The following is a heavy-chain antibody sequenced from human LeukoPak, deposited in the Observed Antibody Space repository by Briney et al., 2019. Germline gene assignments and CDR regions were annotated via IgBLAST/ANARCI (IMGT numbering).Heavy chain of an antibody. CDR3: ARTGMTTVTTRAFDI. CDR2: INHSGST. CDR1: GDSISSYY. D-gene: IGHD4-17*01. V-gene: IGHV4-34*01. Sequence: PSETLSLTCTVSGDSISSYYWSWIRQPPGKGLEWIGEINHSGSTNYNPSLKSRVTISVDTSKNQFSLKLSSVTAADTAVYYCARTGMTTVTTRAFDIWGQGTMVTVSS. J-gene: IGHJ3*02.